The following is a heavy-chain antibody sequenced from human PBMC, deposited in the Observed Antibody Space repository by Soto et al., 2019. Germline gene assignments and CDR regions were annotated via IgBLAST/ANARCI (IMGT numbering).Heavy chain of an antibody. D-gene: IGHD3-10*01. CDR2: ISWDGGST. V-gene: IGHV3-43*01. J-gene: IGHJ4*02. CDR1: GFTFDDYT. CDR3: AKDRDYYGSGSYARDFDY. Sequence: GGSLRLSCAASGFTFDDYTMHWVRQAPGKGLEWVSLISWDGGSTYYADSVKGRFTISRDNSKNSLYLQMNSLRTEDTALYYCAKDRDYYGSGSYARDFDYWGQGTLVTVSS.